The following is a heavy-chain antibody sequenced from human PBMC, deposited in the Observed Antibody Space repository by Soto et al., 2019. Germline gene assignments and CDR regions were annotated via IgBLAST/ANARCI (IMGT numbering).Heavy chain of an antibody. J-gene: IGHJ1*01. CDR3: VRAECASCYGFRH. CDR2: ITFSGSTV. D-gene: IGHD2-2*01. Sequence: GGSLRLSCAASGFTLNDYNMNWVRQAPGKGLEWVSYITFSGSTVYYADAAEGRFTISRDNAKNSLYLQMNSLRAEDTAVYYCVRAECASCYGFRHWGQGTLVTVSS. V-gene: IGHV3-48*01. CDR1: GFTLNDYN.